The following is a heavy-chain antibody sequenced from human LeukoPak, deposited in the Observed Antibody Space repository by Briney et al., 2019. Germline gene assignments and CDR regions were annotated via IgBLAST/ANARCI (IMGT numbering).Heavy chain of an antibody. CDR2: ISHSGST. CDR3: ARSDSGSYLYYFDY. Sequence: SETLSLTCTVSGGSISSYYYWGWIRQPPGKGLEWIGTISHSGSTYYNPSLKSRVTISVDTSKNQFSLKLTSVTAADTAVYYCARSDSGSYLYYFDYWGQGTLVTVSS. CDR1: GGSISSYYY. D-gene: IGHD1-26*01. J-gene: IGHJ4*02. V-gene: IGHV4-38-2*02.